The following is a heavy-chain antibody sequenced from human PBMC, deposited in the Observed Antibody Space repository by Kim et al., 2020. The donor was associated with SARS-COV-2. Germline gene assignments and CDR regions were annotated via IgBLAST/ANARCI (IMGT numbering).Heavy chain of an antibody. J-gene: IGHJ6*02. D-gene: IGHD6-13*01. V-gene: IGHV3-11*01. CDR1: GFTFSDYY. CDR2: ISSSGSTI. Sequence: GGSLRLSCAASGFTFSDYYMSWIRQAPGKGLEWVSYISSSGSTIYYADSVKGRFTIPRDNAKNSMYLQMNSLRAEDTAVYYCARVRGAAGPLYYYYYGMDVWGQGTTVTVSS. CDR3: ARVRGAAGPLYYYYYGMDV.